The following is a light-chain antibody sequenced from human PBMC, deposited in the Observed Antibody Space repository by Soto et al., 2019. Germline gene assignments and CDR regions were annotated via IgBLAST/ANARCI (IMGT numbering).Light chain of an antibody. J-gene: IGKJ5*01. V-gene: IGKV3-15*01. CDR3: QQYNNWPPA. CDR2: GAS. CDR1: QSVSSN. Sequence: EIVMTQSPATLSVSPGERATLSCRAGQSVSSNLAWYQQKPGQAPRLLIYGASTRATGIPARFSGSGSGTEFTLTISSLQSEDFAVYYCQQYNNWPPAFGQGTRLEIK.